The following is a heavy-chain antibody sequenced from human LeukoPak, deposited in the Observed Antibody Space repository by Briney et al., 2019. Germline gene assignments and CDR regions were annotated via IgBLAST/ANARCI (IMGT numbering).Heavy chain of an antibody. CDR1: GFTFSSYA. D-gene: IGHD3-22*01. Sequence: PGGSLRLSCAASGFTFSSYAMSWVRQAPGKGLEWVSAISGSGGSTYYADSVKGRFTISRDNSKNTLYLQMNSLRAEDTAVYYCAKDATYYYDSSGYPSALDYWGQGTLVTVSS. V-gene: IGHV3-23*01. CDR3: AKDATYYYDSSGYPSALDY. J-gene: IGHJ4*02. CDR2: ISGSGGST.